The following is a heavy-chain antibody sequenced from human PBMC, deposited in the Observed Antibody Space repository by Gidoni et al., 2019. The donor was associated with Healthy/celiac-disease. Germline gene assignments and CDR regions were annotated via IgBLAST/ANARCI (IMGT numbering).Heavy chain of an antibody. CDR3: ARVRDGYNNYYYYYGMDV. J-gene: IGHJ6*02. D-gene: IGHD5-12*01. V-gene: IGHV3-33*01. CDR2: IWYDGSNK. CDR1: GFTLSSYG. Sequence: QVQLVESGGGVVQPRRSLRLSCSASGFTLSSYGLHWVRQAPGKGLEWVAVIWYDGSNKYYADSVKGRFTISRDNSKNTLYLQMNSLRAEDTAVYYCARVRDGYNNYYYYYGMDVWGQGTTVTVSS.